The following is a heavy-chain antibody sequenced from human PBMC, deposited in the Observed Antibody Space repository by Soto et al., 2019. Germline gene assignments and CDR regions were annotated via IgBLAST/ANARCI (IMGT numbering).Heavy chain of an antibody. J-gene: IGHJ6*02. V-gene: IGHV1-69*13. CDR2: IIPIFGTA. D-gene: IGHD6-6*01. CDR3: AREKSYSSSFYYYYGMDV. Sequence: SVKVSCKPSGGTFSSYAISWVRQAPGQGLEWMGGIIPIFGTANYAQKFQGRVTITADESTSTAYMELSSLRSEDTAVYYCAREKSYSSSFYYYYGMDVWGQGTTVTVSS. CDR1: GGTFSSYA.